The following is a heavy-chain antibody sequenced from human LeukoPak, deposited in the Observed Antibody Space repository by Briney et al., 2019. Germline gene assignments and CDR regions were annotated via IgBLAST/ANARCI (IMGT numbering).Heavy chain of an antibody. Sequence: ASVKVSCKASGYTFTGYYMHWVRQAPGQGLEWMGWINPNSGGTNYAQKFQGRVTMTRDTSISTAYMELSRLRSDDTGVYYCAREGGGPVAGIGWFGPWGQGTLVTVSS. D-gene: IGHD6-19*01. CDR1: GYTFTGYY. CDR3: AREGGGPVAGIGWFGP. CDR2: INPNSGGT. J-gene: IGHJ5*02. V-gene: IGHV1-2*02.